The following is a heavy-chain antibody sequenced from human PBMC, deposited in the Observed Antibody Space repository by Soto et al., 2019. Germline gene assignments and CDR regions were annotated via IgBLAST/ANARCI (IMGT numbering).Heavy chain of an antibody. D-gene: IGHD2-2*01. CDR1: GFSFDHYA. Sequence: EGQLVESGGGLVQPGRSLRLSCVASGFSFDHYAMHRVRQAPGKGLEWVAGITWNSGTKDYGNSVKGRFSISRDNAQNSLHLQMNSLGPEDTALYYCARDSEQVRPVALLGASFDIWGQGTLVTVSS. J-gene: IGHJ3*02. V-gene: IGHV3-9*01. CDR3: ARDSEQVRPVALLGASFDI. CDR2: ITWNSGTK.